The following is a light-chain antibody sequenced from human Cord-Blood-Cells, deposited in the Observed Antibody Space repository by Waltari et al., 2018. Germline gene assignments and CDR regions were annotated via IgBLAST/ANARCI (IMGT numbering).Light chain of an antibody. CDR1: SSDVGSYNL. J-gene: IGLJ3*02. Sequence: QSALTQPASASGSPGQSITISCTGTSSDVGSYNLFSWYQQHPGKAPKLMIYEGRKPPSGVSNRFSGSKSGNTASLTISGLQAEDEADYYCCSYAGSSTLVFGGGTKLTVL. CDR3: CSYAGSSTLV. V-gene: IGLV2-23*01. CDR2: EGR.